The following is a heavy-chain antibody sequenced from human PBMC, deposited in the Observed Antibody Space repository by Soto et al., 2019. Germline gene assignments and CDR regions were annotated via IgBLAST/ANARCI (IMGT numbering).Heavy chain of an antibody. J-gene: IGHJ6*02. CDR3: ARVPRTYYYYGMDV. CDR1: GRSFSGYY. CDR2: INHSGST. Sequence: SETLSLTCAVYGRSFSGYYWSWIRQPPGKGLEWIGEINHSGSTNYNPSLKSRVTISVDTSKNQFSLKLSSVTAADTSVYYCARVPRTYYYYGMDVWGQGTTVTVSS. V-gene: IGHV4-34*01.